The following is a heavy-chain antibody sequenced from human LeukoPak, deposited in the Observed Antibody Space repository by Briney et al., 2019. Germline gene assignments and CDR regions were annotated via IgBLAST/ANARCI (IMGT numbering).Heavy chain of an antibody. Sequence: SETLSLTCAVSGASISSSNYYWGWVRQSPGKGLEWIGNIYSSGNTYYNASLKSRVTMYIDTSKNQFSLKLSSVTAADTAMYYCAKGNGYGLIDYWGQGTLVTVSS. V-gene: IGHV4-39*01. CDR3: AKGNGYGLIDY. CDR1: GASISSSNYY. D-gene: IGHD5-12*01. CDR2: IYSSGNT. J-gene: IGHJ4*02.